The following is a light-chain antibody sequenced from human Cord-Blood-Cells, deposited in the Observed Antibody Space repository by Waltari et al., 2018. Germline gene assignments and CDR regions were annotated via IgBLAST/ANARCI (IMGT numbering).Light chain of an antibody. J-gene: IGKJ1*01. Sequence: EILLTQSPATLPWSPGEGAPLPCRASQSVSSYLAWYQQNPGQAPRLLIYDASNRATGIPARFSGSGSGTDFTLTISSLEPEDFAVYYCQQRSNWPPWTFGQGTKVEIK. V-gene: IGKV3-11*01. CDR3: QQRSNWPPWT. CDR1: QSVSSY. CDR2: DAS.